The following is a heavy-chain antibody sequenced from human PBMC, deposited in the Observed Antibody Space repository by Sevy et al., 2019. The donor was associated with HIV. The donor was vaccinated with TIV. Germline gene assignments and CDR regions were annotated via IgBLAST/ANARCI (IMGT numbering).Heavy chain of an antibody. V-gene: IGHV4-31*03. CDR1: GGSINSGDYY. CDR3: ARSFAKGVVATTANWFDP. D-gene: IGHD3-3*01. CDR2: IYYSGST. Sequence: SETLSLTCTVSGGSINSGDYYWSWIRQHPGKGLEWLGYIYYSGSTYYNPSLKSRITISVDTSKNQFSLKLSSVTAADTAVYYCARSFAKGVVATTANWFDPWGRGTLVTVSS. J-gene: IGHJ5*02.